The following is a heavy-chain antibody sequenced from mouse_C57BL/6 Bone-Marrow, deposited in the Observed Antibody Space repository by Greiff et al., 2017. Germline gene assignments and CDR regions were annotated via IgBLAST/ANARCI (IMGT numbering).Heavy chain of an antibody. CDR3: ARPPLYYYGSSSFAY. Sequence: EVNVVESGGGLVKPGGSLKLSCAASGFTFSSYTMSWVRQTPEKRLEWVATISGGGGNTYYPDSVKGRFTISRDNAKNTLYLHMSSLRSEDTALYYCARPPLYYYGSSSFAYWGQGTLVTVSA. D-gene: IGHD1-1*01. V-gene: IGHV5-9*01. CDR2: ISGGGGNT. CDR1: GFTFSSYT. J-gene: IGHJ3*01.